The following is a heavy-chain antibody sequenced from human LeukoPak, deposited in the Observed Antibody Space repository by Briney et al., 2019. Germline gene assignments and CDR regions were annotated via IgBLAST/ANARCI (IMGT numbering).Heavy chain of an antibody. V-gene: IGHV3-23*01. CDR1: RFTFSRYA. D-gene: IGHD6-13*01. J-gene: IGHJ4*02. CDR2: ISGGGSST. CDR3: AKLTGYSSSWNDY. Sequence: GGSLRLSCAASRFTFSRYAMSWVRQAPGKGLEWVSAISGGGSSTYYADSVKGRFTISRDNSKNTLYLQMNSLRAEDTAVYYCAKLTGYSSSWNDYWGQGTLVTVSS.